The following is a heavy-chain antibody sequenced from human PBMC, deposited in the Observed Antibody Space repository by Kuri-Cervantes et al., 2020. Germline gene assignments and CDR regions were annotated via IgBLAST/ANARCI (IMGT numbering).Heavy chain of an antibody. CDR2: IYHSGST. D-gene: IGHD2-15*01. V-gene: IGHV4-4*02. J-gene: IGHJ5*02. Sequence: GSLRLSCAVSGGSISSSNWWSWARQPPGKGLEWIGEIYHSGSTNYNPSLKSRVTISVDKSKNQFSLKLSSVTAADTAVYYCARVIVVVVAATPWGQGTLVTVSS. CDR1: GGSISSSNW. CDR3: ARVIVVVVAATP.